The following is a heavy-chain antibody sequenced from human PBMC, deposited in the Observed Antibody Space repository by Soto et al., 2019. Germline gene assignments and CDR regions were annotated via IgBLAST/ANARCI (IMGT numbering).Heavy chain of an antibody. Sequence: QVPLVQSGAEVKRPGASVRVSCKASGYTFTSYDINWVRQATGQGLEWLGWMNPNSGNTGYAQKFQGRITLTRSSSTSTAYMELTSLRSEDTAVYYCARGINWGQGTMVTVSS. V-gene: IGHV1-8*01. CDR2: MNPNSGNT. CDR3: ARGIN. CDR1: GYTFTSYD. J-gene: IGHJ3*01.